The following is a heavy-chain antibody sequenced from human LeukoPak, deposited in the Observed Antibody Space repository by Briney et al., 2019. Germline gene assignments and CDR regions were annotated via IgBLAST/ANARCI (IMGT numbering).Heavy chain of an antibody. Sequence: SETLSLTCAVYGGSFSGYYWSWIRQPPGKGLEWIGEINHSGSTNYNPSLKSRVTISVDTSKNQFSLKLSSVTAADTAVYYCARKKALAAAGYIYYYYGMDVWGQGTTVTVSS. CDR3: ARKKALAAAGYIYYYYGMDV. J-gene: IGHJ6*02. CDR1: GGSFSGYY. V-gene: IGHV4-34*01. D-gene: IGHD6-13*01. CDR2: INHSGST.